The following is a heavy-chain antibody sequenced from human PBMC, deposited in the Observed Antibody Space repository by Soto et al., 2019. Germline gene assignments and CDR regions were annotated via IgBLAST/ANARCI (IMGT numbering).Heavy chain of an antibody. CDR2: FGPEDGET. Sequence: QVQLVQSGAEVKKPGASVKVSCKVSGYTLTELSMHWVRQAPGKGLEWMGGFGPEDGETIYAQKFQGRVTMTEDTSTDTAYMELSSLRSEDTAVYYCATRGYSGYDPPYYFDYWGQGTLVTVSS. J-gene: IGHJ4*02. D-gene: IGHD5-12*01. CDR1: GYTLTELS. CDR3: ATRGYSGYDPPYYFDY. V-gene: IGHV1-24*01.